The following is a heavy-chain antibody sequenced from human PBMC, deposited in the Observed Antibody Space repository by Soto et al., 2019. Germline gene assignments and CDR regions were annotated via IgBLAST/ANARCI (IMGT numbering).Heavy chain of an antibody. CDR2: TSGGGGTT. J-gene: IGHJ4*02. CDR3: AKRYHTTTSCFDY. Sequence: EVQLLESGGGLVQPGGSLRLSCAASGFTFNSYAMSWVRQAPGKGLEWVSITSGGGGTTYYADSVKVRFAISRDNSNNTLYLEMNSLRAEDTAVYFCAKRYHTTTSCFDYWGQGTLVTVSS. CDR1: GFTFNSYA. V-gene: IGHV3-23*01. D-gene: IGHD2-2*01.